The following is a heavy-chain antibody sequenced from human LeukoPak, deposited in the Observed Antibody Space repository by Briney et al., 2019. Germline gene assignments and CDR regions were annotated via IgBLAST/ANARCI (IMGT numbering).Heavy chain of an antibody. CDR1: GFMFSSNW. V-gene: IGHV3-7*01. D-gene: IGHD2-15*01. Sequence: GGSLRLSCAASGFMFSSNWMSWVRLAPGKGLEWVANIKEDGTETYYVDSVKGRFTISRDNAKNSLYLQMNSLRVEDTAVYYCAKEVVVVVAATRFDPWGQGTLVTVSS. CDR3: AKEVVVVVAATRFDP. J-gene: IGHJ5*02. CDR2: IKEDGTET.